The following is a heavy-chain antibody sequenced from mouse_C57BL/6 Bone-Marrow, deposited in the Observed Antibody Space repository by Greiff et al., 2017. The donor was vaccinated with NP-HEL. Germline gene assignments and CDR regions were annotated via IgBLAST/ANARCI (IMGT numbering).Heavy chain of an antibody. D-gene: IGHD4-1*01. CDR1: GYTFTDYE. CDR2: IDPETGGT. Sequence: QVQLQQSGAELVRPGASVTLSCKASGYTFTDYEMHWVKQTPVHGLEWIGAIDPETGGTAYNQKFKGKAILTADKSSSTAYMELRSLTSEDSAVYYCTRWDSLSPYAMDYWGQGTSVTVSS. J-gene: IGHJ4*01. V-gene: IGHV1-15*01. CDR3: TRWDSLSPYAMDY.